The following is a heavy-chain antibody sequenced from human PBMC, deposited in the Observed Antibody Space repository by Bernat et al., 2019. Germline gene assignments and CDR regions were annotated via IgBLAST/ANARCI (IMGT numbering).Heavy chain of an antibody. CDR1: GGSISSSSYY. CDR2: IYYSGST. CDR3: ARGGLLWFGEDRPDGVPYFQH. Sequence: QLQLQESGPGLVKPSETLSLTCTVSGGSISSSSYYWGWIRQPPGKGLEWIGSIYYSGSTYYNPSLKSRVTISVDTSKNQFSLKLSSVTAADMAVYYCARGGLLWFGEDRPDGVPYFQHWGQGTLVTVSS. V-gene: IGHV4-39*01. D-gene: IGHD3-10*01. J-gene: IGHJ1*01.